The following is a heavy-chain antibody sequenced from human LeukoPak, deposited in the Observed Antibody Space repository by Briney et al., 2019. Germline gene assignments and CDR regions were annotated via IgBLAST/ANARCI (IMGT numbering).Heavy chain of an antibody. CDR3: ARGDATDAFDI. V-gene: IGHV3-33*01. CDR1: GFTFSSYG. CDR2: IWYDGSNK. D-gene: IGHD5-24*01. J-gene: IGHJ3*02. Sequence: PGRSLRLSCAASGFTFSSYGMHWVRQAPGKGLEWVAVIWYDGSNKYYADSVKGRFTISRDNSKNTLYLQMNSLRAEDTAVYYCARGDATDAFDIWGQGTMVTVSS.